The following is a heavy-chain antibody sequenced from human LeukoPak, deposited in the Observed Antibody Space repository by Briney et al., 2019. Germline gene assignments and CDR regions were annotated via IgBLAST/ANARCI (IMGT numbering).Heavy chain of an antibody. Sequence: PSETLSLACTISGGSTTGYFWSWIRQPPGKGLEWIGYVFYSGGTLYNPSLESRVTISVDTSKTHFSLELTSVTAADTAVYYCARRATSGSPYYLDYWGQGTLVTVSS. V-gene: IGHV4-59*08. CDR1: GGSTTGYF. J-gene: IGHJ4*02. D-gene: IGHD3-10*01. CDR3: ARRATSGSPYYLDY. CDR2: VFYSGGT.